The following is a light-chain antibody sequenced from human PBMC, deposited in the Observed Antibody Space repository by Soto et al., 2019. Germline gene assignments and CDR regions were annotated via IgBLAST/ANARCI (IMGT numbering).Light chain of an antibody. J-gene: IGKJ1*01. CDR2: GAS. CDR3: QQYRRSPTWT. Sequence: TGWIQSARTRAVSGERVATGGCSIIQSVSSSYLAWYQQKPGQAPRLLIYGASSRATGIPDRFSGSGSGTASTLTISRLEHADFAVYYCQQYRRSPTWTFAPGTKVDIK. CDR1: QSVSSSY. V-gene: IGKV3-20*01.